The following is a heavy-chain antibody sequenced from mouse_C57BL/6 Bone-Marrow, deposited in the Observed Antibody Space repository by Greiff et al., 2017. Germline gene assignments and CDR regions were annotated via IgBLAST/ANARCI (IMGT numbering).Heavy chain of an antibody. CDR2: IYPRSGNT. D-gene: IGHD2-5*01. J-gene: IGHJ4*01. Sequence: QVQLKESGAELARPGASVKLSCKASGYTFTSYGISWVKQRTGQGLEWIGEIYPRSGNTYYNEKFKGKATLTADKSSSTAYMELRSLTSEDSAVYFCEREGAYYSNYDAMDYWGQGTSVTVSS. V-gene: IGHV1-81*01. CDR1: GYTFTSYG. CDR3: EREGAYYSNYDAMDY.